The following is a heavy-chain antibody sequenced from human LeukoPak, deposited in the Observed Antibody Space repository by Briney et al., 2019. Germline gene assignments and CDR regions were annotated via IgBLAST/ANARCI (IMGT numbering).Heavy chain of an antibody. V-gene: IGHV3-30*02. CDR3: AKKGVVVITTEYYFDY. CDR1: GFTFSHHG. J-gene: IGHJ4*02. Sequence: PGGSLRLSCAASGFTFSHHGMHWVRQAPGKGLEWVAFIRNDGSNKYYADSVKGRFTISRDNSKNTLYLQMNSLRAEDTAVYYCAKKGVVVITTEYYFDYWGQGTLVTVSS. D-gene: IGHD3-22*01. CDR2: IRNDGSNK.